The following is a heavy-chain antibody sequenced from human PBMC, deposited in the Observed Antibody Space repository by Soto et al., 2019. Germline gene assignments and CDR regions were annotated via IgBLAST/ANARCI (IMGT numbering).Heavy chain of an antibody. CDR1: GGSFSGCY. V-gene: IGHV4-34*01. D-gene: IGHD3-3*01. CDR2: INHSGST. J-gene: IGHJ6*02. CDR3: ARVTKYDFWSGYSSYYYGMDV. Sequence: PSETLSLTCPVYGGSFSGCYWRWIRQPAGKGLRLIGEINHSGSTNYNPSLKSRVTLPVDTSKNQFSLKLSSVTAADSGVDYCARVTKYDFWSGYSSYYYGMDVWGQGTTVTVSS.